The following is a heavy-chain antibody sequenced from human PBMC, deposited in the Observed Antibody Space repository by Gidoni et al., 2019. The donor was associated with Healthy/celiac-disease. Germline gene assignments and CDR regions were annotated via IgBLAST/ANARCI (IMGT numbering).Heavy chain of an antibody. J-gene: IGHJ4*02. V-gene: IGHV3-23*01. CDR1: GVTFSSYA. Sequence: VQLLESGGGLVQPGGSLRPSCAASGVTFSSYAMGCVRQAPGTGLEGVSSFVGGVGSSSVESAEKGRFTISRDNSKTTLYLQMTSLRAEDPAVYYCAKEDSIVGWGGDFDYWGQGTLVTVSS. CDR2: FVGGVGSS. D-gene: IGHD2-21*01. CDR3: AKEDSIVGWGGDFDY.